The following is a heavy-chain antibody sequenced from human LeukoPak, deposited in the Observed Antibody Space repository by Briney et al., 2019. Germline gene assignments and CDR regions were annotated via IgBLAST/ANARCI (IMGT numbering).Heavy chain of an antibody. CDR3: AKDDTPARWLRSPQVFDY. CDR2: ISCSGDDT. CDR1: GFTFRSYG. J-gene: IGHJ4*02. Sequence: GGSLRLSCAASGFTFRSYGISWVRQAPGKGLEWVATISCSGDDTYSADSVKGRFTISRDNSETTLYLQLNSLRAEDTATYYCAKDDTPARWLRSPQVFDYWGQGTLVTVSS. D-gene: IGHD5-12*01. V-gene: IGHV3-23*01.